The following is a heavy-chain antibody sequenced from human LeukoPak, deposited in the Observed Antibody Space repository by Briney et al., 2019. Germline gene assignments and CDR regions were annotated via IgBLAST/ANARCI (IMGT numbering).Heavy chain of an antibody. CDR1: GFTFSSYA. Sequence: PGRSLRLSCAASGFTFSSYAMHWVRQAPGKGLEGVAVISYDGSNKYYADSVKGRFTISRDNSKNTLYLQMNSLRAEDMAVYYCASTRSHYYYYGMDVWGKGTTVTVSS. CDR2: ISYDGSNK. V-gene: IGHV3-30*04. CDR3: ASTRSHYYYYGMDV. J-gene: IGHJ6*04.